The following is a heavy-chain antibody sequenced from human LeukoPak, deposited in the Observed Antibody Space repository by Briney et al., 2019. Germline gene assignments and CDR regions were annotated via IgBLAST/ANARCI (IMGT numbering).Heavy chain of an antibody. CDR1: GGSFSGYY. Sequence: SETLSLTCAVYGGSFSGYYWSWIRQPPGKGLEWIGEINHSGSTNYNPSLKSRVTISVDTSKNQFSLKLSSVTAADTAVYYCARLDSSSWYVSYWGQGTLVTVSS. CDR3: ARLDSSSWYVSY. V-gene: IGHV4-34*01. D-gene: IGHD6-13*01. J-gene: IGHJ4*02. CDR2: INHSGST.